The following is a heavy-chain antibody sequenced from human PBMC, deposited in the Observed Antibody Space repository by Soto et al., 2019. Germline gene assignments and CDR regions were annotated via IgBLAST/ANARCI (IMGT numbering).Heavy chain of an antibody. V-gene: IGHV3-23*01. D-gene: IGHD1-7*01. CDR3: AKDRRAGGNYGFYSDF. CDR1: GFTFSSYG. CDR2: SSATGAGT. J-gene: IGHJ4*02. Sequence: EVQLLESGGGSVQPGGSLRLSCAASGFTFSSYGMTWVRQAPGTGLEWVSFSSATGAGTYYADSVKGRFTISRDNSKNTLYLQMPSLRADDTAVYYCAKDRRAGGNYGFYSDFWGQGALVIVSS.